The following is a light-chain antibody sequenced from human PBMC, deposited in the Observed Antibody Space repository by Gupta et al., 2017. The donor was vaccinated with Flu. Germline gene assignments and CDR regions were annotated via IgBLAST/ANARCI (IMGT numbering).Light chain of an antibody. CDR1: QRINTY. CDR3: QQSYSLLPGT. J-gene: IGKJ2*01. CDR2: AAS. V-gene: IGKV1-39*01. Sequence: DRVTITCRASQRINTYLNWYQQKPGKAPNLLISAASTLRSGVPSRFSGSGSGTDFTLTISGLQPEDFATYYCQQSYSLLPGTFGQRTKLEIK.